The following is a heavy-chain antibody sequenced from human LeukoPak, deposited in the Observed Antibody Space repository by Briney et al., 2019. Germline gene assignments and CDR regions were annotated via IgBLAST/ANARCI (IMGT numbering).Heavy chain of an antibody. CDR1: GGYISSYY. J-gene: IGHJ4*02. Sequence: SDTLSLTCTVSGGYISSYYWSWLRQPAGKGLEWIGRIYTCGRTNYNPSLKSRVTISVDTSKNQFSLKLSSVTAADTALYYCARHSGYSYFFDYWGQGTLVTVSS. D-gene: IGHD5-18*01. CDR3: ARHSGYSYFFDY. V-gene: IGHV4-4*07. CDR2: IYTCGRT.